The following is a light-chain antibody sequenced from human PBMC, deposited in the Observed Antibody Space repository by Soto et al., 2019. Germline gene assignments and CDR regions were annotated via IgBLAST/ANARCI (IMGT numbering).Light chain of an antibody. CDR3: AAWDDSLKRYA. CDR1: SSNIGSNT. CDR2: SNN. V-gene: IGLV1-44*01. J-gene: IGLJ1*01. Sequence: QSVLTQPRSASGTPGQSVTISCSGSSSNIGSNTVNWYQQLPGTAPKLLIYSNNQRPSGVPDRFSGSKSGTSASLAISGLQSEDEADYYCAAWDDSLKRYAFGNGLKVTAL.